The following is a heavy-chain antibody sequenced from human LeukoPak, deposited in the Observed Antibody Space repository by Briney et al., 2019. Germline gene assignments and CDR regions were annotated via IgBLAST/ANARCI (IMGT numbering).Heavy chain of an antibody. CDR1: GFTFSSYA. CDR3: ARDLSYSRDDAFDL. J-gene: IGHJ3*01. CDR2: ISGSGGST. D-gene: IGHD3-22*01. V-gene: IGHV3-23*01. Sequence: GGSLRLSCAASGFTFSSYAMSWVRQAPGKGLEWVSAISGSGGSTYYADSVKGRFTISRDNSKNTLYLQMNSLRADDTALYYCARDLSYSRDDAFDLWGQGTTVTVSS.